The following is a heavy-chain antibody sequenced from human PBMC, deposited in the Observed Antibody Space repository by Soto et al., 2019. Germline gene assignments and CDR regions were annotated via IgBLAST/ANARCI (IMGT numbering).Heavy chain of an antibody. Sequence: EVQLLQSGGGLVQPGGSLRLSCAASGFTFRSYSLFWVRQSPGKGLECVSVISGDGGRTFYADSVKGRFTISRDNSKNTLSLQMTSLGAEDTALYYCGSAWTVFHGVDVWGQGATVIVSS. J-gene: IGHJ6*02. D-gene: IGHD1-1*01. V-gene: IGHV3-23*01. CDR3: GSAWTVFHGVDV. CDR2: ISGDGGRT. CDR1: GFTFRSYS.